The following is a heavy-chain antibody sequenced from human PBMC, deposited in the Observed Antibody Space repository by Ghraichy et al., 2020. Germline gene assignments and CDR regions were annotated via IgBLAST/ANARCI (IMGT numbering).Heavy chain of an antibody. CDR2: ISSSSSYI. CDR1: GFTFSSYS. V-gene: IGHV3-21*01. CDR3: ARAYCSGGSCYQDYYYYYGMDV. J-gene: IGHJ6*02. Sequence: GGSLRLSCAASGFTFSSYSMNWVRQAPGKGLEWVSSISSSSSYIYYADSVKGRFTISRDNAKNSLYLQMNSLRAEDTAVYYCARAYCSGGSCYQDYYYYYGMDVWGQGTTVTVSS. D-gene: IGHD2-15*01.